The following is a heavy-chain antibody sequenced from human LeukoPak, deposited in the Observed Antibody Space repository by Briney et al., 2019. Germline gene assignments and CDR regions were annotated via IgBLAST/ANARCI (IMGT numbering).Heavy chain of an antibody. CDR2: IWYNGSKK. Sequence: PGGSLRLSCAASGFTFSSYGMHWVRQAPGKGLEWVALIWYNGSKKYYADSVKGRFTISRDKSKNTLHLQMNNLRDEDTAVYYCARERVGVTIRLSDWGRGTLVTVSS. J-gene: IGHJ4*02. CDR3: ARERVGVTIRLSD. V-gene: IGHV3-33*08. D-gene: IGHD1-26*01. CDR1: GFTFSSYG.